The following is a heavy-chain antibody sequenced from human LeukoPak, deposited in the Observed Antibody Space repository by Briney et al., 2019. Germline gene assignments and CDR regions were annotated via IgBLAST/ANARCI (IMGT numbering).Heavy chain of an antibody. CDR1: GFTFSSYW. Sequence: GSLRLSCAASGFTFSSYWMSWVRQAPGKGLEWVANIKQDGSEKYYVDSVKGRFTISRDNAKNSLYLQMNSLRAEDTAVYYCARVRPYYYGSGSLGYYMDVWGKGTTVTVSS. CDR3: ARVRPYYYGSGSLGYYMDV. D-gene: IGHD3-10*01. V-gene: IGHV3-7*01. J-gene: IGHJ6*03. CDR2: IKQDGSEK.